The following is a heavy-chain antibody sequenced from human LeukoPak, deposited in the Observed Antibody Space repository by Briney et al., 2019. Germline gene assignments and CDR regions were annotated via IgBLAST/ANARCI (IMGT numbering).Heavy chain of an antibody. CDR3: ARALKDIVVVVAATPYYYGMDV. CDR1: GGTFSSYA. J-gene: IGHJ6*02. Sequence: GSSVKVSCKASGGTFSSYAISWVRQAPGQGLEWMGRIIPILGIANYAQKFQGGVTITADKSTSTAYMELSSLRSEDTAVYYCARALKDIVVVVAATPYYYGMDVWGQGTTVTVSS. V-gene: IGHV1-69*04. D-gene: IGHD2-15*01. CDR2: IIPILGIA.